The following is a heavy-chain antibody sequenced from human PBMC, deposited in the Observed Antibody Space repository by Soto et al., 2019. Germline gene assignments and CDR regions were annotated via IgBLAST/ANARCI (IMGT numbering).Heavy chain of an antibody. CDR2: ISGSGVST. D-gene: IGHD5-12*01. CDR1: GFTFNNYA. J-gene: IGHJ4*02. V-gene: IGHV3-23*01. Sequence: EVQLLESGGGLVQPGGSLRLSCAASGFTFNNYAMSWVRQTPGEGLEWVSAISGSGVSTYYADSVRGRFTISRDNSKNALDLHMNRLGADDTAGYYCVKESIRFGGYAPFDSWGRETLVTVPS. CDR3: VKESIRFGGYAPFDS.